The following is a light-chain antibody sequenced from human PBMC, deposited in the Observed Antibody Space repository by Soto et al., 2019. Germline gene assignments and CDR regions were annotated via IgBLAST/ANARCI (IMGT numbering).Light chain of an antibody. Sequence: EIVLPQSPGTLSLSPGERATLSCRASQSVSSSYLAWYQHKPGRAPRLLIDGTSSRATGIPDRFSGSGSGTDFTLTISRLEPEDLAVYYCQQYGSLVTFGQGTKVEI. CDR1: QSVSSSY. V-gene: IGKV3-20*01. CDR3: QQYGSLVT. J-gene: IGKJ1*01. CDR2: GTS.